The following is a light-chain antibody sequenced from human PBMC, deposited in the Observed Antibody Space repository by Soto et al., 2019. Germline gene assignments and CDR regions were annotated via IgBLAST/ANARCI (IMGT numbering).Light chain of an antibody. V-gene: IGKV3-11*01. CDR3: QQRSNFT. CDR1: QSVSSY. CDR2: DAS. Sequence: EIVLTQSPATLSLSPGERATLSCRASQSVSSYLAWYQQKPGQAPRLLIYDASTRATGIPARFSGSGSGTDFTLTISSLDPEDFAVYYCQQRSNFTFGGGTKVDIK. J-gene: IGKJ4*01.